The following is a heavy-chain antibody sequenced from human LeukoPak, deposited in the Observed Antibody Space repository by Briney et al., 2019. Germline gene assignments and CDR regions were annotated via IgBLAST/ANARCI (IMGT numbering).Heavy chain of an antibody. Sequence: ASVKVSCKASGYTFTSYYMHWVRQAPGQGLEWMGIINPSGGSTSYAQKFQGRVTMSRDTSTSTVYMELSSLRSEDTAVYYCARDSGMITFGGVIVYYYYMDVWGKGTTVTISS. CDR3: ARDSGMITFGGVIVYYYYMDV. D-gene: IGHD3-16*02. V-gene: IGHV1-46*01. J-gene: IGHJ6*03. CDR2: INPSGGST. CDR1: GYTFTSYY.